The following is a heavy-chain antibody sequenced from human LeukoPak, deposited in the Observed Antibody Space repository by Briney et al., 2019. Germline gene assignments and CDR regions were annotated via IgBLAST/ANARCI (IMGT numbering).Heavy chain of an antibody. J-gene: IGHJ6*03. D-gene: IGHD1-26*01. V-gene: IGHV1-8*01. Sequence: ASVKVSCKASGYTFTSYDINWVRQATGQGLEWIGWMNPNSGNTGYAQKFQGRVTMTRNTSISTAYMELSSLRSEDTAVYYCARGRYSGSYSGYYYYYYMDVWGKGTTVTVSS. CDR3: ARGRYSGSYSGYYYYYYMDV. CDR2: MNPNSGNT. CDR1: GYTFTSYD.